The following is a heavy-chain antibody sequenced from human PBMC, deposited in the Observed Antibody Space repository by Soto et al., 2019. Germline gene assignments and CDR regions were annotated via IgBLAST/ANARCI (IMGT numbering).Heavy chain of an antibody. CDR2: INPNSGGT. J-gene: IGHJ6*02. CDR1: GYTLTGYY. D-gene: IGHD2-2*01. CDR3: GREKGYCISTSCPAYYYGMDV. V-gene: IGHV1-2*04. Sequence: ASVKVSCKASGYTLTGYYMHWVRQAPGQGLEWMGWINPNSGGTNYAQKFQGWVTMTRDTSISTAYMELSRLRSDDTAVYYCGREKGYCISTSCPAYYYGMDVWGQGTTVTVSS.